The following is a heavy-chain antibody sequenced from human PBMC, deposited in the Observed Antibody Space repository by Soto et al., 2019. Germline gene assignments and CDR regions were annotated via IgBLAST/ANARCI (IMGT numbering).Heavy chain of an antibody. CDR1: GGSIRSGGYY. V-gene: IGHV4-31*03. D-gene: IGHD2-8*01. CDR3: AREKMDPYYYYYYMDV. J-gene: IGHJ6*03. CDR2: IYYSGST. Sequence: SETLSLTCTVSGGSIRSGGYYWSWIRQHPGKGLEWIGYIYYSGSTYYNPSLKSRVTISVDTSKNQFSLKLSSVTAADTAVYYCAREKMDPYYYYYYMDVWGKGTTVTVSS.